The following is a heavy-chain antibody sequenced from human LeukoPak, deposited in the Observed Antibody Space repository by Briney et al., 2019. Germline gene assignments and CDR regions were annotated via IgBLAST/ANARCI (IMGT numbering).Heavy chain of an antibody. J-gene: IGHJ4*02. CDR3: AKDRRSKAVAGFYLDY. V-gene: IGHV3-30*18. Sequence: GGSLRLSCAASGFTFSSYGMHWVRQAPGKGLEWVAVISYDGSNKYYADSVKGRFTISRDNSKNTLYLQMNSLRAEDTAVYYCAKDRRSKAVAGFYLDYWGQGTLVTVSS. CDR1: GFTFSSYG. D-gene: IGHD6-19*01. CDR2: ISYDGSNK.